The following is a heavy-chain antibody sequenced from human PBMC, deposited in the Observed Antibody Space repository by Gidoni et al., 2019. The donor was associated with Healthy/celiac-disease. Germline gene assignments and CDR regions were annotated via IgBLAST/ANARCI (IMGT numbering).Heavy chain of an antibody. D-gene: IGHD3-10*01. CDR2: RKQDGSEK. J-gene: IGHJ4*02. Sequence: EVQLVESGGGLVQPGGSLRLSCAASGFTVSSYWMSWVRQAPGKGLEWVANRKQDGSEKYYVDSVTGRSTISRDNAKNSVYLQMNSLRAEDTAVYYCARGQRYCSGSYVYWGQGTLVTVSS. CDR3: ARGQRYCSGSYVY. V-gene: IGHV3-7*01. CDR1: GFTVSSYW.